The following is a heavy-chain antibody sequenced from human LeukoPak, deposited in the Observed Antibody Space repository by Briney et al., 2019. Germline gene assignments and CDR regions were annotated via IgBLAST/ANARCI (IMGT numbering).Heavy chain of an antibody. V-gene: IGHV4-39*01. D-gene: IGHD3-22*01. CDR2: IYYSGST. J-gene: IGHJ3*02. CDR3: ARLCEGINYYVSSGPSLGAFDI. CDR1: GGSISSSSYY. Sequence: SETLSLTCTVSGGSISSSSYYWGWIRQPPGKGLERIGSIYYSGSTYYNPSLKSRVTISVDTSKNQFSLKLSSVTAADTAVYYCARLCEGINYYVSSGPSLGAFDIWGQGTMVTVSS.